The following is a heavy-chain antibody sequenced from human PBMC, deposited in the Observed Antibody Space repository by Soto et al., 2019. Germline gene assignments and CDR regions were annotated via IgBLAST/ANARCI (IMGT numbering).Heavy chain of an antibody. V-gene: IGHV5-51*01. Sequence: PGESLKISCEGSGYMFYGYWIGWVRQMPGKGLEWMGLIYPDNSDTRYSPSFQGQVTLSADKSINTAYLQWSTLKGSDTAMYYCSIFGGPALSHNWFHSWGQGTPVSGSS. J-gene: IGHJ5*01. CDR1: GYMFYGYW. CDR2: IYPDNSDT. D-gene: IGHD3-16*01. CDR3: SIFGGPALSHNWFHS.